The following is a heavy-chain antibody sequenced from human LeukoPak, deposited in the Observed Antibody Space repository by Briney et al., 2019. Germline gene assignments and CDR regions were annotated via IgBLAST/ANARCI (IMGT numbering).Heavy chain of an antibody. Sequence: GASVKVSCKASGYTFANYYMHWVRQAPGQGLEWMGMINPSGGRTTYAQKFQGRVTMTRDTSTSTLYMELSSLRSEDTAVYYCAGQGSYSNAIGMGYWGQGTLVTVSS. D-gene: IGHD2/OR15-2a*01. CDR3: AGQGSYSNAIGMGY. J-gene: IGHJ4*02. CDR2: INPSGGRT. V-gene: IGHV1-46*01. CDR1: GYTFANYY.